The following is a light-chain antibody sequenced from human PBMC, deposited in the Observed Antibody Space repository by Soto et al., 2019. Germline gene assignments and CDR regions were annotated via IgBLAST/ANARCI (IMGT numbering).Light chain of an antibody. CDR1: HDIGTF. CDR2: AAS. Sequence: DIQMTQSPSSMSASVGDSVTLTCRASHDIGTFLNWYQQKPGKAPKLLIYAASNLQSGVPSRFSGSGSGADFILTISSLQPEDSATYYCQQSYSTPRTFGQGTKVEVK. J-gene: IGKJ1*01. CDR3: QQSYSTPRT. V-gene: IGKV1-39*01.